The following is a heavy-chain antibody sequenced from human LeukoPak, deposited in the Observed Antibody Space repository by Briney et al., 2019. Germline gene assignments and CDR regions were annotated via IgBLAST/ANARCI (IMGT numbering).Heavy chain of an antibody. V-gene: IGHV3-30-3*01. J-gene: IGHJ4*02. CDR2: ISYDGSNK. CDR3: ARDQDYDILTGLAGVDY. D-gene: IGHD3-9*01. CDR1: GFTFSSYA. Sequence: GGSLRLSCAASGFTFSSYAMHWVRQAPGKGLEWVAVISYDGSNKYYADSVKGRFTISRDNSKNTLYLRMNSLRAEDTAVYYCARDQDYDILTGLAGVDYWGQGTLVTVSS.